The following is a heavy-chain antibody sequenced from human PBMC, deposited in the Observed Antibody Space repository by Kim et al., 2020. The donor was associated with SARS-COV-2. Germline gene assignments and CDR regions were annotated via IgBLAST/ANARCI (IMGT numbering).Heavy chain of an antibody. D-gene: IGHD2-2*01. CDR3: ARVVGTPGGMPPLDYCMDV. CDR2: INPNSGDT. CDR1: GYTFTAYY. V-gene: IGHV1-2*06. J-gene: IGHJ6*03. Sequence: ASVKVSCKASGYTFTAYYMHWVRQAPGQGLEWMGRINPNSGDTNYAQKFQGRVTMTRDTSISTAYMELSSLRSDDTAVYYCARVVGTPGGMPPLDYCMDV.